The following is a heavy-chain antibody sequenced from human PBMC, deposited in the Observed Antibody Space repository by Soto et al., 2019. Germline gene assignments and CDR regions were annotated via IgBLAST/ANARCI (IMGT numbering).Heavy chain of an antibody. V-gene: IGHV5-51*01. CDR3: ARFIAVAGTPPNYYYYGMDV. CDR1: GYSFTSYW. J-gene: IGHJ6*02. Sequence: GESLKISCKGSGYSFTSYWIGWVRQMPGKGLEWMGIIYPGDSDTRYSPSFQGQVTISADKSISTAYLQWSSLKASDTAMYYCARFIAVAGTPPNYYYYGMDVWGQGTTVTVSS. D-gene: IGHD6-19*01. CDR2: IYPGDSDT.